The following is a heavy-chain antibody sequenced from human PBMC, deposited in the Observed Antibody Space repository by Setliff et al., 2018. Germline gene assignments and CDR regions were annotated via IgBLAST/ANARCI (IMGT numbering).Heavy chain of an antibody. CDR1: GGSISSGSYY. CDR3: AREGYSSLIGWFDP. J-gene: IGHJ5*02. D-gene: IGHD6-13*01. V-gene: IGHV4-61*02. CDR2: IYTSGST. Sequence: SETLSLTCTVSGGSISSGSYYWSWIRQPAGKGLEWIGRIYTSGSTNYKPSLKSRVTISVDTSKNQFSLKLSSVTAADTAVYYCAREGYSSLIGWFDPWGQGTLVT.